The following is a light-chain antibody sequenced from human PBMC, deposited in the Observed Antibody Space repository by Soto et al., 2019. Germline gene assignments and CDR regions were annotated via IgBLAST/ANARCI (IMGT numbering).Light chain of an antibody. CDR1: SSDVGSYNL. V-gene: IGLV2-23*03. Sequence: QSALTQPRSVSGSPRQSITISCTGTSSDVGSYNLVSRSQHHPGKAPKFLIYEGSERPSGISNRFSGSKSGDTASLTITGLQAEDEADYYGCSYGVRSTFEVFGTGTKLTVL. CDR2: EGS. CDR3: CSYGVRSTFEV. J-gene: IGLJ1*01.